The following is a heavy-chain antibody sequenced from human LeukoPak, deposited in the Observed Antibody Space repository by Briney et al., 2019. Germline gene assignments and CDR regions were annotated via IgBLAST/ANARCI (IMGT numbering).Heavy chain of an antibody. Sequence: GGSLRLSCAASGFTFNSYWMSRVRQAPGKGLEWVATIKEDGSVTFYVDSVKGRFSISRDNSKNSLYLQMNSLRAEDTAVYYCARYPRCFDYWGQGSLVTVSS. J-gene: IGHJ4*02. V-gene: IGHV3-7*03. D-gene: IGHD4-17*01. CDR1: GFTFNSYW. CDR2: IKEDGSVT. CDR3: ARYPRCFDY.